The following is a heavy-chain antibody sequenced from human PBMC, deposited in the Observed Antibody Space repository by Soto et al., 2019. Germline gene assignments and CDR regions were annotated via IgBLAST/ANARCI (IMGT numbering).Heavy chain of an antibody. CDR1: GGTFSRYS. Sequence: QVQLVQSGAEVKKPGSSVKVSCKASGGTFSRYSITWVRQAPGHGLEWIGRIIPIFGIASYAQKFQGRVTITAHESASTAYMELSSVISDDTAVYYCAREDRDRETGLVPAAIDGMDVWGQGTTVTVSS. CDR2: IIPIFGIA. D-gene: IGHD2-2*01. V-gene: IGHV1-69*08. CDR3: AREDRDRETGLVPAAIDGMDV. J-gene: IGHJ6*02.